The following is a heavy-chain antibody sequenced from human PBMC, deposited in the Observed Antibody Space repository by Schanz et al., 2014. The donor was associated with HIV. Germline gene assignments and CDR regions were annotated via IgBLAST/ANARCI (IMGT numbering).Heavy chain of an antibody. Sequence: VQLVESGGGVVQPGRSLRLSCTASGFTFEDYAMHWVRQAPGKGLEWVPGRSWNRRRIGYADSVKGRFSISRDNAKNLLFLEMNSLRVEDTALYYCAKGIMGSTEFYYGMDVWGQGTTVTVSS. J-gene: IGHJ6*02. CDR3: AKGIMGSTEFYYGMDV. V-gene: IGHV3-9*01. D-gene: IGHD3-10*01. CDR2: RSWNRRRI. CDR1: GFTFEDYA.